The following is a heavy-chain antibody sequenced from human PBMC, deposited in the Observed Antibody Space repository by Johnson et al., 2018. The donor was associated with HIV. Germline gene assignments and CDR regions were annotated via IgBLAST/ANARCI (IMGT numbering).Heavy chain of an antibody. CDR2: ISYDGSNK. J-gene: IGHJ3*02. CDR1: GFPFSSNY. V-gene: IGHV3-30*03. Sequence: QVQLLESGGGVAQPGMSLRLSCAASGFPFSSNYMSWVRRAPGKGLEWVAVISYDGSNKYYADSVKGRFTISRDNSTNTLYLQLNSPRAEDTAVYYCARGGDGSQRGEIDAFDIWGQGTMVTVSS. D-gene: IGHD5-24*01. CDR3: ARGGDGSQRGEIDAFDI.